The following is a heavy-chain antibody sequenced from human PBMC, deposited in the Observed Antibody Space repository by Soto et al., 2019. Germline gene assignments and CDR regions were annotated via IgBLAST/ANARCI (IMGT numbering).Heavy chain of an antibody. D-gene: IGHD6-13*01. CDR2: IKSKTDGGTT. Sequence: GGSLRLSCAASGFTFNAAWMSWVRQAPGKGLEWVGRIKSKTDGGTTDFAAPVKGRFTISRDGSKNTVYLQMNSLKIEDTAVYYCTTGLAAAGTNYWGQGTLVTVSS. CDR3: TTGLAAAGTNY. CDR1: GFTFNAAW. J-gene: IGHJ4*02. V-gene: IGHV3-15*01.